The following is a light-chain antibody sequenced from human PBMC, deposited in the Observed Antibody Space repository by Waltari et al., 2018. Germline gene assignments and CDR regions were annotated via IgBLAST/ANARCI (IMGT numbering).Light chain of an antibody. CDR1: QSVSRA. CDR2: GAS. Sequence: SCRASQSVSRALAWYQQKPGQAPRLVIYGASSRASGIPERFSGSGFGTDFSLTISRLEPEDFAVYYCQMYVKLPVTFGQGTKVEIK. CDR3: QMYVKLPVT. V-gene: IGKV3-20*01. J-gene: IGKJ1*01.